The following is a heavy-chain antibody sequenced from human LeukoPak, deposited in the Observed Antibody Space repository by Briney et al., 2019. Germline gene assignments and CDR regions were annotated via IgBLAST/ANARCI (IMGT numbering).Heavy chain of an antibody. V-gene: IGHV4-39*07. CDR1: GDSISGSPYY. Sequence: PSETLSLTCTVSGDSISGSPYYWGWIRQPPGKGLEWIGSIYYSGSTYYNPSLKSRVTISVDTSKNQFSLKLSSVTAADTAVYYCARGSAQLKIAAAGTFWFDPWGQGTLVTVSS. CDR3: ARGSAQLKIAAAGTFWFDP. CDR2: IYYSGST. D-gene: IGHD6-13*01. J-gene: IGHJ5*02.